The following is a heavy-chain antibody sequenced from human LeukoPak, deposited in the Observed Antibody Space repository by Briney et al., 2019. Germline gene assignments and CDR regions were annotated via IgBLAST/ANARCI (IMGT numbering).Heavy chain of an antibody. D-gene: IGHD2-15*01. CDR3: ASFCSGGSCYSYYYYGMDV. Sequence: ASVKVSCKASGYTFTSYAMHWVRQAPGQRLEWMGWINAGNGNTKYSQKFQGRVTITRDTSASTAYMELSSLRSEDTAVYYCASFCSGGSCYSYYYYGMDVWGQGTTVTVSS. CDR2: INAGNGNT. CDR1: GYTFTSYA. V-gene: IGHV1-3*01. J-gene: IGHJ6*02.